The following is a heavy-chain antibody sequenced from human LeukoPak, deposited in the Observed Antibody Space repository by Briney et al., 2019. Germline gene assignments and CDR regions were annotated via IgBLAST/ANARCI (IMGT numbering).Heavy chain of an antibody. CDR3: ARDRLGYCSGGSCQMA. V-gene: IGHV4-30-4*01. CDR1: GGSISSGDYY. D-gene: IGHD2-15*01. J-gene: IGHJ5*02. Sequence: SQTLSLTCTVSGGSISSGDYYWSWIRQPPGKGLEWIGYIYYSGSTYYNPPLKSRVTISVDTSKNQFSLKLSSVTAADTAVYYCARDRLGYCSGGSCQMAWGQRTLGTVSS. CDR2: IYYSGST.